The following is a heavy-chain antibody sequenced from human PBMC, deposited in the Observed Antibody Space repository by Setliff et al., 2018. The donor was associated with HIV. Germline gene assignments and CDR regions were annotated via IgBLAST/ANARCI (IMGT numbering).Heavy chain of an antibody. Sequence: KTSETLSLTCTVSGGSISSSSYYWGWIRQPPGKGLEWIGSIYYSGSTYYNPSLKSRVTISVDTSKNQFSLKLSSVTAADTAVYYCARHALSRGIVVVIPNWFDPWGQGTLVTVSS. D-gene: IGHD3-22*01. J-gene: IGHJ5*02. CDR3: ARHALSRGIVVVIPNWFDP. V-gene: IGHV4-39*01. CDR2: IYYSGST. CDR1: GGSISSSSYY.